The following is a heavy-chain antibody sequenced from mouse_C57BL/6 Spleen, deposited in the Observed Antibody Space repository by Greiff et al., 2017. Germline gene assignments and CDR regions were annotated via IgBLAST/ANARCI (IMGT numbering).Heavy chain of an antibody. CDR1: GYTFTSYT. D-gene: IGHD1-1*01. V-gene: IGHV1-4*01. CDR3: ARERAYLVVFDY. J-gene: IGHJ2*01. Sequence: QVQLKESGAELARPGASVKMSCKASGYTFTSYTMHWVKQRPGQGLEWIGYINPSSGYTKYNQKFKYKATLTADKSSSTAYMQLSSLTSEDSAVYYCARERAYLVVFDYWGQGTTLTVSS. CDR2: INPSSGYT.